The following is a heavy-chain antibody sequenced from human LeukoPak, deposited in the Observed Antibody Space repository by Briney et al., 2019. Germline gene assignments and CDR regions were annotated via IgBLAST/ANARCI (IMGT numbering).Heavy chain of an antibody. CDR3: ARHNVVVVAAPLGWFDP. D-gene: IGHD2-15*01. Sequence: PGGSLRLSCAASGFTISSYSMHWVRQPPGKGLEWIGSIYYSGSTYYNPSLKSRVTISVDTSKNQFSLKLSSVTAADTAVYYCARHNVVVVAAPLGWFDPWGQGTLVTVSS. V-gene: IGHV4-39*01. CDR1: GFTISSYSMH. J-gene: IGHJ5*02. CDR2: IYYSGST.